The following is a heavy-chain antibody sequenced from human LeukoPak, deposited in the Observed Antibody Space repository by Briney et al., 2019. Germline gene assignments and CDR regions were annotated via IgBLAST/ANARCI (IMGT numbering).Heavy chain of an antibody. CDR3: ARDDDYVWGSYRLPIDY. CDR1: GFTFSSYS. Sequence: PGGSLRLSCAASGFTFSSYSMNWVRQAPGKGLEWVSSISSSSSYIYYADSVKGRFTISRDNAKNSLYLQMNSLRAEDTAVYYCARDDDYVWGSYRLPIDYWGQGTLVTVSS. D-gene: IGHD3-16*02. CDR2: ISSSSSYI. J-gene: IGHJ4*02. V-gene: IGHV3-21*01.